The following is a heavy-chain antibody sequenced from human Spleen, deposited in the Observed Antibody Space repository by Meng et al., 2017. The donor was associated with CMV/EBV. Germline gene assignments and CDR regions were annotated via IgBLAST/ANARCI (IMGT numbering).Heavy chain of an antibody. CDR3: ARDNNWAPDY. J-gene: IGHJ4*02. Sequence: ASVKVSCKASGYTFTSHYFHWVRQAPGQGLEWMGWIHPHRGDTNYAQQFQGRFTLTRDTSINTGYMELTKLTSDDTAVYYCARDNNWAPDYWGQGTLVTVSS. CDR2: IHPHRGDT. V-gene: IGHV1-2*02. CDR1: GYTFTSHY. D-gene: IGHD1-1*01.